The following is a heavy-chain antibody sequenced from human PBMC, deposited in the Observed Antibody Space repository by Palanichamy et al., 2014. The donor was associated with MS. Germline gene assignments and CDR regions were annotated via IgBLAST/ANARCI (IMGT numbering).Heavy chain of an antibody. CDR3: AANRGYANEF. Sequence: QMRLQESGPRLVKPSGTLSLTCVVSDDSISGGTWWTWVRQSPGKGLEWIGEISHSGSTNDNPSLRSRLTLSVDKSSNHFSLKLTPVTAADTAVYYCAANRGYANEFWGQGVLVTVSS. CDR2: ISHSGST. V-gene: IGHV4-4*02. CDR1: DDSISGGTW. D-gene: IGHD5-12*01. J-gene: IGHJ4*02.